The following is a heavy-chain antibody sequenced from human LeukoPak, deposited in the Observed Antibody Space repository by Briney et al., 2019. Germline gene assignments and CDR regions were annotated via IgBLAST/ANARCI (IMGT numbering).Heavy chain of an antibody. J-gene: IGHJ4*02. Sequence: GGSLRLSCTASGFTFGDYAMGWVRQAPGKGLEGVGFIRSNFYGGTTDYAASVKGRFTISRDGSKSIAYLQMNSLKTEDTAVYYCTRGGGGDPVDYWGQGALVTVSS. CDR1: GFTFGDYA. CDR2: IRSNFYGGTT. V-gene: IGHV3-49*04. D-gene: IGHD3-16*01. CDR3: TRGGGGDPVDY.